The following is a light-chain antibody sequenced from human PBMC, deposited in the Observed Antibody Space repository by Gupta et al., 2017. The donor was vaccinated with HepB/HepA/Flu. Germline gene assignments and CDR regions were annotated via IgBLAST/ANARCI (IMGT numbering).Light chain of an antibody. V-gene: IGKV1-33*01. CDR2: DAS. J-gene: IGKJ2*04. Sequence: DLQMTQSPSSLSASVGDRVTITCQASQDISNYLNWYQQKPGKAPKLLIYDASNLETGVPSRFSGSGSGTDCTFTISRMKPEDIATYYCKQYEKLPSSFGQGTKLEIQ. CDR3: KQYEKLPSS. CDR1: QDISNY.